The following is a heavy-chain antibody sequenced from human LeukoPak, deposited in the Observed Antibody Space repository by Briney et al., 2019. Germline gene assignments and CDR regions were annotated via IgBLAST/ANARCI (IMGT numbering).Heavy chain of an antibody. V-gene: IGHV3-13*01. CDR2: IRSIGDR. J-gene: IGHJ3*02. CDR1: GFTFGDYD. CDR3: ARLYSSGRYANAFDI. D-gene: IGHD6-19*01. Sequence: PGGSLRLSCAASGFTFGDYDMHWVRQATGKSLEWVSAIRSIGDRCYSGSVKGRFTISRENAKNTLYLEMNRLRVGDTAVYYCARLYSSGRYANAFDIWGQGTVVTVSS.